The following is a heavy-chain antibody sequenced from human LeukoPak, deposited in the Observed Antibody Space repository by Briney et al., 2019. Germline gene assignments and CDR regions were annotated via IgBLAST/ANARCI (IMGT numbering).Heavy chain of an antibody. Sequence: RGSLRVSCTATEFTFSSYDRHRVRHAPAKGLQWEAVISNDGSNNYYADSVKGRFTISRDNSKNTLYLQMNSLRAEDTAVYYCARDWTFTRFSGSHPCAFDVWGQGTMVTVSS. D-gene: IGHD3-10*01. CDR2: ISNDGSNN. V-gene: IGHV3-30-3*01. CDR3: ARDWTFTRFSGSHPCAFDV. CDR1: EFTFSSYD. J-gene: IGHJ3*01.